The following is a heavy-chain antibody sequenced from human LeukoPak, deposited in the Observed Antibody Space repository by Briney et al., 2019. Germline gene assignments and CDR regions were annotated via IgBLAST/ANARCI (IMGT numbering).Heavy chain of an antibody. CDR2: INPSDGST. V-gene: IGHV1-46*01. CDR3: ARRDCIRTRCYGPNWIDP. Sequence: GASVKVSCKASGYTFTSYYVHWVRQAPGQGLEWMGIINPSDGSTGYAQKFQGGVTMTRDTSTSTVYMELNSLKSEDTAVYYCARRDCIRTRCYGPNWIDPWGPGTLVTVSS. D-gene: IGHD2-2*01. CDR1: GYTFTSYY. J-gene: IGHJ5*02.